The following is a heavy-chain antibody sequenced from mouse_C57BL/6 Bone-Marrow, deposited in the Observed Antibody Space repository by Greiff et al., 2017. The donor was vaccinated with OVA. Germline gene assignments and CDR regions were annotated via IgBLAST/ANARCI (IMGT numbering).Heavy chain of an antibody. V-gene: IGHV5-9-1*02. CDR1: GFTFSSYA. Sequence: EVKVVESGEGLVKPGGSLKLSCASSGFTFSSYAMSWVRQTPEKRLEWVAYISSGGDYIYYADTVKGRFTISRDNARNTLYLQMSSLKSEDTAMFYCTRDLRSNFSWFAYWGQGTLVTVSA. CDR3: TRDLRSNFSWFAY. CDR2: ISSGGDYI. D-gene: IGHD2-5*01. J-gene: IGHJ3*01.